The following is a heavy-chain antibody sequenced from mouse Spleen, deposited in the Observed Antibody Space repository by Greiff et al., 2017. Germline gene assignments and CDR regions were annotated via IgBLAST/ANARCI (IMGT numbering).Heavy chain of an antibody. V-gene: IGHV1-76*01. J-gene: IGHJ4*01. CDR2: IYPGSGNT. CDR1: GYTFTDYY. D-gene: IGHD1-1*01. Sequence: VQLQQSGAELVRPGASVKLSCKASGYTFTDYYINWVKQRPGQGLEWIARIYPGSGNTYYNEKFKGKATLTAEKSSSTAYMQLSSLTSEDSAVYFCASTVHYAMDYWGQGTSVTVSS. CDR3: ASTVHYAMDY.